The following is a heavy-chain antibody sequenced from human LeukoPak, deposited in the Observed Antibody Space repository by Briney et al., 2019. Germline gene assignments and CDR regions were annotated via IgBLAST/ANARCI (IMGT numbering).Heavy chain of an antibody. Sequence: SETLSLTCTVSGGSIISSSYYWGWIRQPPGKGLEWIGSIYYSGSTYYNPSLKSRVTISVDTSKNQFSLRLSSVTAADTAMYYCARQASGSYRYPNFDSWGQGTLVTVSS. V-gene: IGHV4-39*01. CDR1: GGSIISSSYY. D-gene: IGHD1-26*01. CDR3: ARQASGSYRYPNFDS. J-gene: IGHJ4*02. CDR2: IYYSGST.